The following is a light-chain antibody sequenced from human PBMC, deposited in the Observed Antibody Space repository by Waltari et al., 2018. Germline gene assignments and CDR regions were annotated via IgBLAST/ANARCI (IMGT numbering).Light chain of an antibody. Sequence: DVVMTQSPLSLPVNLGQPASISFTSSQSLVHSDGNTYLNWFQQRPGQSPRRLIYKVSNRDSGVPDRFSGSGSGTDFTLKITRVEAEDVGVYYCMQGTHWPPITFGQGTRLEIK. J-gene: IGKJ5*01. CDR2: KVS. CDR1: QSLVHSDGNTY. CDR3: MQGTHWPPIT. V-gene: IGKV2-30*02.